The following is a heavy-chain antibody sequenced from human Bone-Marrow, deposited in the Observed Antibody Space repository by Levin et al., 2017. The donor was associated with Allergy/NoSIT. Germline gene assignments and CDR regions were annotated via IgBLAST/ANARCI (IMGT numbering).Heavy chain of an antibody. D-gene: IGHD3-10*01. V-gene: IGHV1-3*01. CDR1: GYTFTSYA. CDR3: ARDRSQWFRELSERMMMGY. J-gene: IGHJ4*02. Sequence: ASVKVSCKASGYTFTSYAMHWVRQAPGQRLEWMGWINAGNGNTKYSQKFQGRVTITRDTSASTAYMELSSLRSEDTAVYYCARDRSQWFRELSERMMMGYWGQGTLVTVSS. CDR2: INAGNGNT.